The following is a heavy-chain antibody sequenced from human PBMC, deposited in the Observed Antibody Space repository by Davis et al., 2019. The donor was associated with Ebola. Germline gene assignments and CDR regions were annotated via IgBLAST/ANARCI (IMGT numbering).Heavy chain of an antibody. CDR2: MNPNSGDT. J-gene: IGHJ6*03. V-gene: IGHV1-8*03. CDR3: ARGRWLYSSTFSHYYYYYMDV. D-gene: IGHD6-6*01. CDR1: GYTFTTHH. Sequence: ASVKVSCKASGYTFTTHHFSWVRQATGQGLEWMGWMNPNSGDTGYAQKFQGRVTFTRNTSISTAYMELSSLRSDDTAVYYCARGRWLYSSTFSHYYYYYMDVWGKGTTVSVSS.